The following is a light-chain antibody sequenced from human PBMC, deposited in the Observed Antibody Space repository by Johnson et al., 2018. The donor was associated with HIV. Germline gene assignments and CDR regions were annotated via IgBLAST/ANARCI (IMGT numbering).Light chain of an antibody. CDR3: GTWDSRLNVYL. CDR2: ENN. Sequence: QSVLTQPPSVSAAPGQKVTISCSGGTSNIGNNYVSWYQHLPGTAPKLLIYENNKRPSGIPDRFSGSKSGTSATLGISGLQTGDEADYYCGTWDSRLNVYLFGPGTKVTVL. J-gene: IGLJ1*01. V-gene: IGLV1-51*02. CDR1: TSNIGNNY.